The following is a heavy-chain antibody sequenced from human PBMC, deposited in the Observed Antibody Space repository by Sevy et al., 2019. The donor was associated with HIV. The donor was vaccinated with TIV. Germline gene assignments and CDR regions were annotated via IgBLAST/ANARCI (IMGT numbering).Heavy chain of an antibody. CDR1: GGTFSSYA. D-gene: IGHD3-22*01. Sequence: ASVKVSCKASGGTFSSYAISWVRQAPGQGLEWMGGIIPIFGTANYAQKFQGRVTITADESTSTAYMELSSLRSEDTAVYYCARVSTMIVSGREPYYYYYGMDVWGQGTTVTVSS. CDR3: ARVSTMIVSGREPYYYYYGMDV. J-gene: IGHJ6*02. V-gene: IGHV1-69*13. CDR2: IIPIFGTA.